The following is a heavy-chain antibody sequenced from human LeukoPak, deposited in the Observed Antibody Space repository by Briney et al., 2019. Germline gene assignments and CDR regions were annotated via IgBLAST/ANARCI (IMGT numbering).Heavy chain of an antibody. CDR2: VSGSGGNT. CDR3: DPNPRGLPANNWFAP. Sequence: AGGSLRLSCAASGLTFSNFAMSWVRQAPGKGLEWVSAVSGSGGNTYYADSVKGRFTISRDNSKNTLFLQMNSLRAEDAAVYYCDPNPRGLPANNWFAPWGQGTLVTVSS. D-gene: IGHD4-17*01. CDR1: GLTFSNFA. V-gene: IGHV3-23*01. J-gene: IGHJ5*02.